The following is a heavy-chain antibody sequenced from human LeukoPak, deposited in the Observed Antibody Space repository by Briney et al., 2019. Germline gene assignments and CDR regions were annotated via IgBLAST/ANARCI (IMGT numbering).Heavy chain of an antibody. CDR3: AKLFRANTYTYFSD. CDR2: ISHDGSNR. CDR1: GITFNSYA. J-gene: IGHJ4*02. Sequence: GGSLRLSCAASGITFNSYAMHWVRQAPGKGLEWVAVISHDGSNRYYGDSVKGRFTISRDNSKNTLFLQMDSLRAEDTAVYYCAKLFRANTYTYFSDWGQGTLVTVSS. V-gene: IGHV3-30*04. D-gene: IGHD5-18*01.